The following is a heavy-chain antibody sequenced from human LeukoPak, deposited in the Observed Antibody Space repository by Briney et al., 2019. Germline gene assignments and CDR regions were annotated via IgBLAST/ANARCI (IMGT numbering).Heavy chain of an antibody. CDR3: AGGPAWNDFRRGTAVMFDY. CDR2: ISSSSSYI. V-gene: IGHV3-21*01. J-gene: IGHJ4*02. D-gene: IGHD1-1*01. CDR1: GFTFSSYS. Sequence: PGGSLRLSCAASGFTFSSYSMNWVRQAPGKGLEWVSSISSSSSYIYYADSVKGRFTISRDNAKNSLYLQMNSLRAEDTAVYYCAGGPAWNDFRRGTAVMFDYWGQGTLVTVSS.